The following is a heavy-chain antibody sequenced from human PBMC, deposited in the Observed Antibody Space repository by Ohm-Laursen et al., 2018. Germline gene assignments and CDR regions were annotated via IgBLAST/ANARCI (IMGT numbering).Heavy chain of an antibody. J-gene: IGHJ2*01. CDR2: IYYSGST. V-gene: IGHV4-31*11. CDR1: GYSISSGYY. CDR3: ARDGEDDYLDL. D-gene: IGHD7-27*01. Sequence: TLSLTCAVSGYSISSGYYWSWIRQHPGKGLEWIGYIYYSGSTYYNPSLKSRVTISVDTSKNQLSLKLSSVTAADTAVYYCARDGEDDYLDLWGRGTLVTVSS.